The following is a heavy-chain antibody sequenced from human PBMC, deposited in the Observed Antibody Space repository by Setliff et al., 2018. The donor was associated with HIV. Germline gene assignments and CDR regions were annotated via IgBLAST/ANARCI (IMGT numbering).Heavy chain of an antibody. V-gene: IGHV4-61*09. J-gene: IGHJ4*02. D-gene: IGHD1-1*01. CDR2: IYTSGST. Sequence: SETLSLTCTVSGGSISSRSYYWSWIRQPAGKGLEWIGQIYTSGSTNYNPSLKRRVTISVDTSKKQFSLELNSVTAADTAVYYCARAGQLGRIVAVFDYWGQGTLVTVSS. CDR1: GGSISSRSYY. CDR3: ARAGQLGRIVAVFDY.